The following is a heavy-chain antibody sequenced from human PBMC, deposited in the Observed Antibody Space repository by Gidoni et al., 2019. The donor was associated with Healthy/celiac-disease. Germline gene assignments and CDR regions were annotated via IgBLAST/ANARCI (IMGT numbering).Heavy chain of an antibody. CDR1: VGSFRGNY. CDR3: ARGSPRVWRYPGYYGMDV. J-gene: IGHJ6*02. Sequence: QVQLQQWGAGLLKPSETLSLTCAFYVGSFRGNYWSWIRQPPGKGLAWIGEINHSGSTNYNPSLKSRVTISVATSKNHFSLKLSSVTAADTAVYYCARGSPRVWRYPGYYGMDVWGQGTTVTVSS. D-gene: IGHD1-26*01. CDR2: INHSGST. V-gene: IGHV4-34*01.